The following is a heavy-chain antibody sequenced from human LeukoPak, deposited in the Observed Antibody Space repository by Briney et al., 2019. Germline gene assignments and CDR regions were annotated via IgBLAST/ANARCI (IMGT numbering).Heavy chain of an antibody. D-gene: IGHD6-6*01. CDR1: GGSISSGGYY. CDR3: ARDNFAARTDFDC. Sequence: SKTLSLTCTVSGGSISSGGYYWSWIRQPPGKGLEWIGYIYHSGSTYYNPSLKSRVTISVDRSKNQFSLQLNSVTPGDTAVYYCARDNFAARTDFDCWGQGSLVTVSS. CDR2: IYHSGST. J-gene: IGHJ4*02. V-gene: IGHV4-30-2*01.